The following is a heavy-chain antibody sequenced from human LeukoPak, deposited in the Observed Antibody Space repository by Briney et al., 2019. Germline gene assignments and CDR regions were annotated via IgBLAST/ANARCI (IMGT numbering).Heavy chain of an antibody. V-gene: IGHV3-30*02. CDR3: AKVGIVVVPAAIGTSYYYYMDV. D-gene: IGHD2-2*01. Sequence: GGSLRLSCAASGFAFSSYDMHWVRQAPGKGLEWVTFIRYDGSNKYYADSVKGRFTISRDNSKNTLYLQMNSLRAEDTAVYYCAKVGIVVVPAAIGTSYYYYMDVWGKGTTVTVSS. CDR1: GFAFSSYD. CDR2: IRYDGSNK. J-gene: IGHJ6*03.